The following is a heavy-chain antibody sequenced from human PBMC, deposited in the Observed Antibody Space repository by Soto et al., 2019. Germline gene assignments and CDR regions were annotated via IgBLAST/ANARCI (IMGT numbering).Heavy chain of an antibody. CDR1: GGSISSYY. Sequence: QVQLQESGPGLVKPSETLSLTCTVSGGSISSYYWSWIRQPPGQGLEWMGYIYYSGSTNYNPSLQSRVTISVDTSKNQFPLKQSSGTAADTAVYYCARQTPLRVGGQYFDLWGRGTLVTVSS. CDR2: IYYSGST. CDR3: ARQTPLRVGGQYFDL. D-gene: IGHD3-16*01. J-gene: IGHJ2*01. V-gene: IGHV4-59*08.